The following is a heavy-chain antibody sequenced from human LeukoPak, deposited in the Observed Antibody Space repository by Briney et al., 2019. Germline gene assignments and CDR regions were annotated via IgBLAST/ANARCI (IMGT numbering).Heavy chain of an antibody. D-gene: IGHD6-19*01. V-gene: IGHV1-2*02. CDR1: GYTFTGYY. CDR3: ARDLQWLTTRYYYMDV. J-gene: IGHJ6*03. CDR2: INPISGGT. Sequence: ASVKVSCKASGYTFTGYYMHWVRQAPGQGLEWMGWINPISGGTNYALKFQGRVTMTRDTSISTAYMELSRLRSDDTAVYYCARDLQWLTTRYYYMDVWGKGTTVTVSS.